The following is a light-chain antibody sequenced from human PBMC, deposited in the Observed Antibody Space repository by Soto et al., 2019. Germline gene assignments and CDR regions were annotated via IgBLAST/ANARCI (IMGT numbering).Light chain of an antibody. CDR2: DAS. V-gene: IGKV3-11*01. CDR3: QQRSNWPPLT. Sequence: EIVLTQSPATLSLSPGERATLSCRASQSVSSYLAWYQQKPGQAPRLLIYDASSRATGIPARFSGSGSGTDFTLTISSLEPEDFAVYYCQQRSNWPPLTFGGGTKVEI. J-gene: IGKJ4*01. CDR1: QSVSSY.